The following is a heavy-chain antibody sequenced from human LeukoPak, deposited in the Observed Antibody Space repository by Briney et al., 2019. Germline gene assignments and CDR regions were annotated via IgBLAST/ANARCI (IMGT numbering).Heavy chain of an antibody. J-gene: IGHJ5*02. D-gene: IGHD3-22*01. V-gene: IGHV4-59*01. Sequence: SETLSLTCTVSGGSISSYYWSWIRQPPGKGLEWIGYIYYSGSTNYNPSLKSRVTVSVDTSKNQFSLKLSSVTAADTAVYYCARDVRYYDSSGYYNWFDPWGQGTLVTVSS. CDR1: GGSISSYY. CDR2: IYYSGST. CDR3: ARDVRYYDSSGYYNWFDP.